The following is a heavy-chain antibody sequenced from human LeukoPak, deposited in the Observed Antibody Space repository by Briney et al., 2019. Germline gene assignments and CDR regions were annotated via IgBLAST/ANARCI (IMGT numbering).Heavy chain of an antibody. J-gene: IGHJ5*02. V-gene: IGHV4-34*01. D-gene: IGHD6-19*01. CDR1: GGSFSGYY. CDR3: ATQAVAGTSGNWFDP. Sequence: SETLSLTCAVYGGSFSGYYWSWIRQPPGKGLEWIGEINHSGRTNYNPSLKSRVTISVDTSKNQFSLKLSSVTAADTAVYYCATQAVAGTSGNWFDPWGQGTLVTVSS. CDR2: INHSGRT.